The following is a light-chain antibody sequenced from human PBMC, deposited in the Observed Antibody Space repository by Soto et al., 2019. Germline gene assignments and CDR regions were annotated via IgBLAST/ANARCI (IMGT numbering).Light chain of an antibody. J-gene: IGLJ2*01. CDR2: LDSDGSH. Sequence: QPVLTQSPSASASLGASVKLTCTLSSGHSSYAIAWHQQQPEKGPRYLMKLDSDGSHTKGDAIPDRFSGSSSGAERYLTISSRHSEDEADYYCQTWGTGIHVVFGGGTKLTVL. CDR3: QTWGTGIHVV. CDR1: SGHSSYA. V-gene: IGLV4-69*01.